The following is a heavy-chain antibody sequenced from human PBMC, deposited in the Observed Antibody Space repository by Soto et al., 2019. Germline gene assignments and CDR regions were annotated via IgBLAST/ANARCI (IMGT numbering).Heavy chain of an antibody. V-gene: IGHV3-53*01. Sequence: EVQLVESGGGLIQPGGSLRLSCAVSGFTVSNNYMSWVRQAPGKGLEGVSVIYSGGYTAYGDSVKGRFTISRDNSKTTNFFQMNSRRADAPAVYFCGTPAGGGGYWGQGTLVTVSS. CDR1: GFTVSNNY. CDR3: GTPAGGGGY. J-gene: IGHJ4*02. D-gene: IGHD3-10*01. CDR2: IYSGGYT.